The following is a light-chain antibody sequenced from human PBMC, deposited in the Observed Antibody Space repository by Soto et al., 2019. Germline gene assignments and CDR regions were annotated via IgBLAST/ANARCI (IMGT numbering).Light chain of an antibody. CDR2: DVG. CDR3: SSYTSTSTLYV. CDR1: SSDIGGYNY. J-gene: IGLJ1*01. V-gene: IGLV2-14*03. Sequence: QSALTQPASVSGSPGQSITISCTGTSSDIGGYNYVSWYQQLPGKVPKLIIYDVGNRPSGVSDRFSGSKSGNAASLTISGLQAEDEADYYCSSYTSTSTLYVLGTGTKLTVL.